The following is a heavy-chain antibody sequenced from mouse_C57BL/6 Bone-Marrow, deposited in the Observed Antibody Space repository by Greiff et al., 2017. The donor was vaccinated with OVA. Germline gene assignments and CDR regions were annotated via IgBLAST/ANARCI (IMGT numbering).Heavy chain of an antibody. V-gene: IGHV1-15*01. CDR2: IDPETGGT. Sequence: VQLQQSGAELVRPGASVTLSFKASGYTFNDYEMHWVKPTPVHGLEWIGAIDPETGGTAYNQKFKGKAILTADKSSSTAYMELRSLTSEDSAVYYCTKDYYGAYWGQGTTLTVSS. CDR3: TKDYYGAY. D-gene: IGHD1-1*01. CDR1: GYTFNDYE. J-gene: IGHJ2*01.